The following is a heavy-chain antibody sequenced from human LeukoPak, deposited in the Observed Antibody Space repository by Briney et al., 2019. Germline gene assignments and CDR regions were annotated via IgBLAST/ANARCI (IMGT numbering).Heavy chain of an antibody. CDR3: ARADRGSIDY. CDR1: GFTFSHYW. V-gene: IGHV3-7*01. CDR2: IRPDANDG. D-gene: IGHD3-10*01. J-gene: IGHJ4*02. Sequence: GESLRLSCAASGFTFSHYWMTWVRQAPGKGLEWVAIIRPDANDGSYVDSVKGRFTISRDNARNSLYLQLNSLRAEDTAVYFCARADRGSIDYWGQGALVTVSS.